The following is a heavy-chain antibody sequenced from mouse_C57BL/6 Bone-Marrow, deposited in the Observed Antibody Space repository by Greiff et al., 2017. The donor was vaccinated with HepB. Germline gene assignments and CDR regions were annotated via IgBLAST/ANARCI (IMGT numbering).Heavy chain of an antibody. V-gene: IGHV3-3*01. J-gene: IGHJ1*03. Sequence: EVMLVESGPSLVRPSQTLSLTCTVTGFSINSDCYWIWIRQFPGNKLEYIGYTFYSGITYYNPSLESRTYITRDTSKNQFSLKLSSVTTEDTATYYCARAGSSWEWYFDVWGTGTTVTVSS. CDR3: ARAGSSWEWYFDV. CDR1: GFSINSDCY. CDR2: TFYSGIT. D-gene: IGHD1-1*01.